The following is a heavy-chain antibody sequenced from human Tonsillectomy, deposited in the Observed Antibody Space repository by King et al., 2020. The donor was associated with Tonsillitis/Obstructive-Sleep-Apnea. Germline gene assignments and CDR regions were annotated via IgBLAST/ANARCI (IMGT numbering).Heavy chain of an antibody. J-gene: IGHJ6*02. Sequence: VQLVESGGGLLQPEGSLRLSCAASGFTFSSYWMHWVRQAPGKGLVWVSRISSDGSNTTYADSVKGRFTISRDNAKNTLYLQMNSLRAEDTAVYYCARSEVTEYYYYSLDVWGQGTTVTVSS. CDR2: ISSDGSNT. CDR3: ARSEVTEYYYYSLDV. D-gene: IGHD2-21*02. CDR1: GFTFSSYW. V-gene: IGHV3-74*01.